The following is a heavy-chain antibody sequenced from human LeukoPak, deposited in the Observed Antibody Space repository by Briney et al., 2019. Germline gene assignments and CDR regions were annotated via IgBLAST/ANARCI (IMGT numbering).Heavy chain of an antibody. CDR1: GGSISSYY. CDR3: ARENSQVRGETYYDY. J-gene: IGHJ4*02. D-gene: IGHD3-10*01. V-gene: IGHV4-4*07. CDR2: IYTSGST. Sequence: PSETLSLTCTVSGGSISSYYWSWIRQPAGKGLEWIGRIYTSGSTNYNPSLKSRVTMSVDTSKNQFSLKLSSVTAADTAVYYCARENSQVRGETYYDYWGQGTLVTVSS.